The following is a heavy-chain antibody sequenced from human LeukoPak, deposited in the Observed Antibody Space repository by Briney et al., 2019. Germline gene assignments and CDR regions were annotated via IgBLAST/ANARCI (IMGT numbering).Heavy chain of an antibody. Sequence: GGSLRLSCAASGFTFSSYDMHWVRRATGKGLEWVSAIGTAGDTYYPGSVKGRFTISRENAKNSLYLQMNSLRAGDTAVYYCARDRDGSGWYDYWGQGTLVTVSS. CDR2: IGTAGDT. CDR1: GFTFSSYD. D-gene: IGHD6-19*01. V-gene: IGHV3-13*01. CDR3: ARDRDGSGWYDY. J-gene: IGHJ4*02.